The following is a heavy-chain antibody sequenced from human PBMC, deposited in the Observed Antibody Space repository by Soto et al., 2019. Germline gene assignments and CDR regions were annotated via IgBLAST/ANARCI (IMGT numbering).Heavy chain of an antibody. J-gene: IGHJ4*02. V-gene: IGHV3-15*01. CDR2: IKSKTDGGTT. Sequence: LSCSASGFTFSNAWMSWVRQAPGKGLEWVGRIKSKTDGGTTDYAAPVKGRFTISRDDSKNTLYLQMNSLKTEDTAVYYCTTDRSGDDYVRSYFDYWGQGTLVTVS. CDR1: GFTFSNAW. D-gene: IGHD3-16*01. CDR3: TTDRSGDDYVRSYFDY.